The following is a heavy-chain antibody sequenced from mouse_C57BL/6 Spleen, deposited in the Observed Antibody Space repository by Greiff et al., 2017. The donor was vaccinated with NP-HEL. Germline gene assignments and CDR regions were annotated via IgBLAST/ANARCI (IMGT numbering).Heavy chain of an antibody. CDR3: ARGGAYYAMDY. CDR2: IDPSDSYT. CDR1: GYTFTSYW. Sequence: QVQLQQPGAELVKPGASVKLSCKASGYTFTSYWMQWVKQRPGQGLEWIGEIDPSDSYTNYNQTFKGKATLTVDTSSSTAYMQLSSLTSEDSAVYYCARGGAYYAMDYWGQGTSVTVSS. J-gene: IGHJ4*01. V-gene: IGHV1-50*01.